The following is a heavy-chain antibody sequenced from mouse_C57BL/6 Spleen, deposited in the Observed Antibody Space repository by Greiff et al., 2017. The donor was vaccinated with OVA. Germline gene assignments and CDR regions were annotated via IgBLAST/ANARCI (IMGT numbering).Heavy chain of an antibody. CDR3: AREVSYYVSSRGWYFDV. V-gene: IGHV5-17*01. J-gene: IGHJ1*03. D-gene: IGHD1-1*01. Sequence: EVQLVESGGGLVKPGGSLKLSCAASGFTFSDYGMHWVRQAPEKGLEWVAYISSGSSTIYYADTVKGRFTISRDNAKNTLFLQMTSLRSEDTAMYYCAREVSYYVSSRGWYFDVWGTGTTVTVSS. CDR1: GFTFSDYG. CDR2: ISSGSSTI.